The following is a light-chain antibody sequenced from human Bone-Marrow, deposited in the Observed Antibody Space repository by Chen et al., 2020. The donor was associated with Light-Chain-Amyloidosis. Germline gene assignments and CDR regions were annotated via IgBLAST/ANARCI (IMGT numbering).Light chain of an antibody. CDR2: RDT. CDR3: QSADSSGTYEVI. V-gene: IGLV3-25*03. J-gene: IGLJ2*01. CDR1: DLPTKY. Sequence: SYELPPPPSVSVSPGQTARLTCSGDDLPTKYAYWYQQKPGQAPVLVIHRDTERPSGISERFSGSSSGTTATLTISGVQAEDEADYHWQSADSSGTYEVIFGGGTKLTVL.